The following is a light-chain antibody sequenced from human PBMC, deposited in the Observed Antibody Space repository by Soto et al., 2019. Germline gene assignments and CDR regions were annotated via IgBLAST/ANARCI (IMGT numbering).Light chain of an antibody. J-gene: IGLJ2*01. Sequence: QSVLTQPPSASGTPGQRVTISCSGSSSNIARNSVNWYQQLPGTAPKLLIYDNNQRPSGVPDRFSGSKSGTSASLGISGLQSEDEADYYCAAWDDSLSGVVFGGGTKVTVL. CDR1: SSNIARNS. V-gene: IGLV1-44*01. CDR2: DNN. CDR3: AAWDDSLSGVV.